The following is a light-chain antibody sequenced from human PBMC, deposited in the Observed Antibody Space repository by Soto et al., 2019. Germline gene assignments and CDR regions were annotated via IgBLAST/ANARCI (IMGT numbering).Light chain of an antibody. V-gene: IGKV1-5*01. CDR3: QHYNF. CDR1: QTFSTW. CDR2: AAS. J-gene: IGKJ2*01. Sequence: DIQLTQSPSPLSASVGARVTITCRATQTFSTWLAWYQQKPGKAPKLLIYAASTLQSGVPSMFSGSGSGTEFTLSISSLQPDDFATYFCQHYNFFGQGTKLEIK.